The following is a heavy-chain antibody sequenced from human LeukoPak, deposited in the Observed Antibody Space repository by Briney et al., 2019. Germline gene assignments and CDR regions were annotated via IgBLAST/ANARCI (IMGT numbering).Heavy chain of an antibody. Sequence: SVKVSCKASGGTFSSYAISWVRQAPGQGLEWMGGIIPIFGTANYAQKFQGRVTITADESTSTAYMELSSLRPEDTAVYYCARGWASSSWYTGFDYWGQGTLVTVSS. D-gene: IGHD6-13*01. CDR2: IIPIFGTA. CDR3: ARGWASSSWYTGFDY. J-gene: IGHJ4*02. CDR1: GGTFSSYA. V-gene: IGHV1-69*01.